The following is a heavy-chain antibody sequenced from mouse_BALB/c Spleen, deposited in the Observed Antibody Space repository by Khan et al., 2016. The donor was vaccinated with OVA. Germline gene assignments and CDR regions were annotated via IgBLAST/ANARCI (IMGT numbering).Heavy chain of an antibody. V-gene: IGHV5-9-3*01. Sequence: EVELVESGGALVKPGGSLKLSCAASGFTFSTYAMSWVRQTPEKRLEWVATINSDGDYTYYPDSVTGRFTISRDNAENTLYLQMSSLRSEDTAMYYCSRSPYGNFAYWGQGTLVTVSA. CDR3: SRSPYGNFAY. D-gene: IGHD2-1*01. CDR2: INSDGDYT. CDR1: GFTFSTYA. J-gene: IGHJ3*01.